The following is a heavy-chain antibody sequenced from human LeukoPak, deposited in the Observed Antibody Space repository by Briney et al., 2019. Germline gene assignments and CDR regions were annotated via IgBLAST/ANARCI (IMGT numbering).Heavy chain of an antibody. CDR2: IYHSGST. J-gene: IGHJ4*02. CDR1: GGSISSYY. Sequence: SETLSLTCTVSGGSISSYYWSWIRQPPGKGLEWIGYIYHSGSTFYNPSLNSRVSMSVDTSNNQFSLKLSSVTAADTAMYYCARVGASPLDSWGQGTLVTVSS. V-gene: IGHV4-59*06. CDR3: ARVGASPLDS. D-gene: IGHD4/OR15-4a*01.